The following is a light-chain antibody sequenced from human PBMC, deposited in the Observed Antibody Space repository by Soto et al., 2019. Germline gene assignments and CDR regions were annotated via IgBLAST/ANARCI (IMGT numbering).Light chain of an antibody. Sequence: EIVLTQSPVTLSLSPGERATLSCMASQTVSSYLAWYQQKPGQAPRLLIYDASNRATGIPARFSGSGSGTDFTLTISSLEPEDFAVYYCQQRSNWPREITFGQGTRLEMK. CDR1: QTVSSY. V-gene: IGKV3-11*01. CDR3: QQRSNWPREIT. CDR2: DAS. J-gene: IGKJ5*01.